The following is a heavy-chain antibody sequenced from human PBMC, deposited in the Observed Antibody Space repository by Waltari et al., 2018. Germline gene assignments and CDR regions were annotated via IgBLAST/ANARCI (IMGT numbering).Heavy chain of an antibody. D-gene: IGHD2-2*01. V-gene: IGHV4-59*01. CDR1: GGSISTYY. J-gene: IGHJ4*02. CDR2: LYYSGST. CDR3: ARGISSTSFDH. Sequence: QVQLQESGPGLVKPSETLSLTCSVSGGSISTYYWRWIRQPPGKGLEWIGYLYYSGSTNYNPSLKSRVTISVDTSKNQFSLKLSSVTAADTAVYYCARGISSTSFDHWGQGTLVSVSS.